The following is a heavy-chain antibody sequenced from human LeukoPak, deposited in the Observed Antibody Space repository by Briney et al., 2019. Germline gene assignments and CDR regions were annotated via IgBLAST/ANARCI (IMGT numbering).Heavy chain of an antibody. J-gene: IGHJ5*02. V-gene: IGHV3-30*02. Sequence: PGGSLRLSCAASGFTFSSYGMHWVRQAPGKGLEWVAFIRYDGSNKYYADSVKGRFTISRDNSKNTLYLQMNSLRAEDTAVYYCARDRSEGWFGESINWFDPWGQGTLVTVSS. CDR1: GFTFSSYG. D-gene: IGHD3-10*01. CDR2: IRYDGSNK. CDR3: ARDRSEGWFGESINWFDP.